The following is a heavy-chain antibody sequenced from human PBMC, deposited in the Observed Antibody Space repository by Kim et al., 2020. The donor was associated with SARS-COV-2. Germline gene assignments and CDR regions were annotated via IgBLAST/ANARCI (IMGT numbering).Heavy chain of an antibody. CDR2: IYYSGST. CDR1: GGSISSSGFY. V-gene: IGHV4-39*02. D-gene: IGHD3-10*01. Sequence: SETLSLTCSVSGGSISSSGFYWGWIRQPPGKGLEWIGSIYYSGSTYYNPSLKSRVTISVDTSKSHFSLKLTSVTAADTAVYYCARTPATGSGNYFDAFDIWGQGIMVTVSS. J-gene: IGHJ3*02. CDR3: ARTPATGSGNYFDAFDI.